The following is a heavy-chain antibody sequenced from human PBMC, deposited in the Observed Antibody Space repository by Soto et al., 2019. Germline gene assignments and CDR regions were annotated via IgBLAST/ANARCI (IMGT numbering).Heavy chain of an antibody. V-gene: IGHV3-30-3*01. CDR1: GFTFSSYA. D-gene: IGHD6-6*01. Sequence: QVQLVESGGGVVQPGRSLRLSCAASGFTFSSYAMHWVRQAPGKGLEWVAVISYDGSNKYYADSVKGRFTISRDNSKNTLYLQMNSLRAEDTAVYYCASYSSFDAFDIWGQGTMVTVSS. CDR2: ISYDGSNK. J-gene: IGHJ3*02. CDR3: ASYSSFDAFDI.